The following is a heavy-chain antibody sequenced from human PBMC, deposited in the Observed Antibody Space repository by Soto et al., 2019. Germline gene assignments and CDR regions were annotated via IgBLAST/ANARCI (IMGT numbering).Heavy chain of an antibody. J-gene: IGHJ6*02. CDR1: GFTFSSYG. CDR3: ARQTYYDFWSGYYTGDYYYGMDV. D-gene: IGHD3-3*01. Sequence: ESGGGVVQPGRSLRLSCAASGFTFSSYGMHWVRQAPGKGLEWVAVIWYDGSNKYYADSVKGRFTISRDNSKNTLYLQMNSLRAEDTAVYYCARQTYYDFWSGYYTGDYYYGMDVWGQGTTVTVSS. V-gene: IGHV3-33*01. CDR2: IWYDGSNK.